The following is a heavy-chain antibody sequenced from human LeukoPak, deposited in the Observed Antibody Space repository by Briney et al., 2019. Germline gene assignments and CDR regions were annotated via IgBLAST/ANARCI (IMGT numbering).Heavy chain of an antibody. CDR2: IYPGDSDT. Sequence: GESLKISCKGSGYTFTSYWIGWVRQMPGKGLEWLGIIYPGDSDTRYSPSSQGQVTISADKSISTAYLHWSSLKASDTAMYYCARRALLKGNYFFGMDVWGQGTTVTVSS. D-gene: IGHD3-16*01. CDR1: GYTFTSYW. CDR3: ARRALLKGNYFFGMDV. V-gene: IGHV5-51*01. J-gene: IGHJ6*02.